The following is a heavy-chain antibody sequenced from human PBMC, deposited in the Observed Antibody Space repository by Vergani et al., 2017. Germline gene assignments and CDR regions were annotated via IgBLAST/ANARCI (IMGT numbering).Heavy chain of an antibody. J-gene: IGHJ4*02. CDR3: AKDPAYGDYEDGSWEYFDY. D-gene: IGHD4-17*01. V-gene: IGHV3-23*04. CDR2: ISGSGGST. CDR1: GFTVSSNY. Sequence: EVQLVESGGGLIQPGGSLRLSCAASGFTVSSNYMSWVRQAPGKGLEWVSAISGSGGSTYYADSVKGRFTISRDNSKNTLYLQMNSLRAEDTAVYYCAKDPAYGDYEDGSWEYFDYWGQGTLVTVSS.